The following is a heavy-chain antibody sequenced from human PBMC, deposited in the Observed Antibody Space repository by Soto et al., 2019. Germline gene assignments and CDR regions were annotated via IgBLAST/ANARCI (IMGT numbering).Heavy chain of an antibody. CDR2: IWYDGSNQ. CDR3: ARWSNNKVVDP. D-gene: IGHD1-1*01. Sequence: QVQLVESGGGVVQPGRSLRLSCAASGFTFRNHGMHWVRQAPGKGLEWVAVIWYDGSNQYYAESVKGLFTISRDNYKDTMDLQMNSLRDEDTAVYYCARWSNNKVVDPWGQGTLVTVSS. J-gene: IGHJ5*02. CDR1: GFTFRNHG. V-gene: IGHV3-33*01.